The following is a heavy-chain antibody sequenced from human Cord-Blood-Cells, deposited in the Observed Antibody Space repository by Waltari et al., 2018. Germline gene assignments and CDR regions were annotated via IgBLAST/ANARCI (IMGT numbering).Heavy chain of an antibody. CDR3: ASVHADAFDI. CDR1: GFPFSSYR. Sequence: EVQLVESGGGLVQPGGSLRLSCAASGFPFSSYRMNWVRQAPGKGLECVSYISSSSSTIYYADSVKGRFTISRDNAKNSLYLQMNSLRAEDTAVYYCASVHADAFDIWGQGTMVTVSS. J-gene: IGHJ3*02. V-gene: IGHV3-48*01. CDR2: ISSSSSTI.